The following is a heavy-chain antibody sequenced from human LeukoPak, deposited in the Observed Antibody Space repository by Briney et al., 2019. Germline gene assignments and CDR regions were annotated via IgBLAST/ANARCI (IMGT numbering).Heavy chain of an antibody. CDR1: GGSINSGGYS. CDR3: DRHADSSGDLDAFDI. J-gene: IGHJ3*02. CDR2: MYQTGSA. Sequence: SQTLSLTRAVSGGSINSGGYSWSWLRQPPGKGLEWIGYMYQTGSASYDPSLKSRVRVSLDRSKYQYSLKLSSVTAADTAVYSYDRHADSSGDLDAFDIWGQGTMVTVSS. D-gene: IGHD3-22*01. V-gene: IGHV4-30-2*01.